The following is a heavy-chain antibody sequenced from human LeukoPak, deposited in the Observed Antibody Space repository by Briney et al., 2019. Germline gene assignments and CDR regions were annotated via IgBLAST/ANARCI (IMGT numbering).Heavy chain of an antibody. CDR2: INPNSGGT. CDR1: GYTFTGYY. J-gene: IGHJ5*02. D-gene: IGHD3-16*02. CDR3: ARDQATHYDYVWGSYRYTGWFDP. V-gene: IGHV1-2*06. Sequence: ASVKVSCKASGYTFTGYYMHWVRQAPGQGLEWMGRINPNSGGTNYAQKFQGRVTMTRDTSISTAYMELSRLRPDDTAVYYCARDQATHYDYVWGSYRYTGWFDPWGQGTLVTVSS.